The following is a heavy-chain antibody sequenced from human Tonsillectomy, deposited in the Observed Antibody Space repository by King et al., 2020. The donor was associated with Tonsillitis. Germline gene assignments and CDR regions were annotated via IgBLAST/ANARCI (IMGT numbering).Heavy chain of an antibody. CDR1: GYTFTNYY. J-gene: IGHJ4*02. CDR2: INPSGGST. CDR3: ARDGATGAYGQIDD. D-gene: IGHD5-12*01. Sequence: VQLVESGAEVKKPGASVKVSCTASGYTFTNYYMNWVRQAPGQGLEWMGIINPSGGSTTYAQTFQGRVTMTRDTSTSTVYMELSSLRSEDTAVYYCARDGATGAYGQIDDWGQGTLVTVSS. V-gene: IGHV1-46*01.